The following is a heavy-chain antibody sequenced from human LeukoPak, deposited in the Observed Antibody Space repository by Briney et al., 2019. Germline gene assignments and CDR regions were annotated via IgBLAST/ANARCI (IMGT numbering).Heavy chain of an antibody. D-gene: IGHD3-22*01. CDR1: GFTFSSYA. V-gene: IGHV3-23*01. J-gene: IGHJ4*02. CDR2: ISGSGGST. CDR3: AKEKGYYYDSSGYYFDD. Sequence: GGSLRLSCAASGFTFSSYAMSWVRQAPGKGLEWVSAISGSGGSTYYADSVKGRFTISRDNSKNTLYLQMNSLRAEDTAVYYCAKEKGYYYDSSGYYFDDWGQGTLVTVSS.